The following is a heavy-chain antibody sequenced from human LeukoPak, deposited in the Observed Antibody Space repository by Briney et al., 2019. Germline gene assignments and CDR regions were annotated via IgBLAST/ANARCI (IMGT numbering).Heavy chain of an antibody. CDR1: GFTFSSYG. Sequence: GGSLRLSCAASGFTFSSYGMSWVRQAPGKGLEWVSAISGSGGSTYYADSVKGRFTISRDNSKNTLYLQMTSLRAEDTAVYYCAKDRGSWFALFDSWGQGTLVIVSS. J-gene: IGHJ4*02. D-gene: IGHD6-13*01. CDR2: ISGSGGST. CDR3: AKDRGSWFALFDS. V-gene: IGHV3-23*01.